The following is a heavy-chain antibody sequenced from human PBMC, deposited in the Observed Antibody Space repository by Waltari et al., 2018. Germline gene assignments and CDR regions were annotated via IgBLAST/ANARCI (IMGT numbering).Heavy chain of an antibody. CDR1: GFTFDDSA. V-gene: IGHV3-9*01. J-gene: IGHJ4*02. CDR3: AKDISSSIAAAGIGY. CDR2: IRWNSGSI. Sequence: EVQLVESGGGLVQPGRSLRLSCAASGFTFDDSAMHWVRQAPGKGREWVSGIRWNSGSIGDADSVKGRITISRDNAKNSLYLQMNSLRAEDTALYYCAKDISSSIAAAGIGYWGQGTLVTVSS. D-gene: IGHD6-13*01.